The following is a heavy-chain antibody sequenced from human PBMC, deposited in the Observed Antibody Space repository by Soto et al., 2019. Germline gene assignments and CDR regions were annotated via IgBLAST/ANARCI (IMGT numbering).Heavy chain of an antibody. Sequence: GGSLRLSCAASGFTFSSYSMNWVCQAPGKGLEWVSYISSSSSTIYYADSVKGRFTISRDNAKNSLYLQMNSLRAEDTAVYYCARDRVQLERYFDYWGQGTLVTVSS. J-gene: IGHJ4*02. V-gene: IGHV3-48*01. D-gene: IGHD1-1*01. CDR3: ARDRVQLERYFDY. CDR2: ISSSSSTI. CDR1: GFTFSSYS.